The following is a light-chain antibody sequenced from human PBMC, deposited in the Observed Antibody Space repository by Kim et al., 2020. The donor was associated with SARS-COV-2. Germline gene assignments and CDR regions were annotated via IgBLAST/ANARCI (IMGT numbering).Light chain of an antibody. V-gene: IGKV1-17*02. CDR3: LQHNTYPIT. J-gene: IGKJ5*01. CDR1: QDIRND. CDR2: GAS. Sequence: ASGGDRVTITCRASQDIRNDLGWYQQNPGRAPKRLIYGASSLQSGVPSRFSGSGSGTEFTLTISNLQPEDFETYFCLQHNTYPITFGQGTRLEIK.